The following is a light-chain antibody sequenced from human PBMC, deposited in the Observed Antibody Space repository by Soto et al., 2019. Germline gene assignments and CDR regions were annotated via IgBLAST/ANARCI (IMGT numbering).Light chain of an antibody. CDR3: QHYGSSSYT. Sequence: EIVLTQSPGTLSLSPGERATLSCRASQSVSSSYLAWYQQQPGQAPRLLIYGASSRATVIPDRFSVSCSGSDFTLSISSLEPEAFAVYSCQHYGSSSYTFGQGSKLDIK. J-gene: IGKJ2*01. CDR2: GAS. V-gene: IGKV3-20*01. CDR1: QSVSSSY.